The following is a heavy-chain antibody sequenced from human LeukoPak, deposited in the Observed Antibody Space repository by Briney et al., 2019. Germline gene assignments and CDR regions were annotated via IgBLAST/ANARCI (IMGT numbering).Heavy chain of an antibody. CDR3: ARGGVATMDGYFDY. J-gene: IGHJ4*02. D-gene: IGHD5-12*01. Sequence: GASVKVSCKASGYTFTSYAMHWVRQAPGQRLEWMGWINAGNGNTKYSQKFQGRVTITRDTSASTAYMELSSLRSEDTAVYYCARGGVATMDGYFDYWGQGTLVTVSS. V-gene: IGHV1-3*01. CDR2: INAGNGNT. CDR1: GYTFTSYA.